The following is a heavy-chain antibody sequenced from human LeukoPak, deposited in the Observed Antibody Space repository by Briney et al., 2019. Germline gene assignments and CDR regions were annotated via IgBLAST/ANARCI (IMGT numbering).Heavy chain of an antibody. CDR2: SNPHSGDT. Sequence: ASVKVSCKASGYTFTGYYIHWVRQAPGHGLEWVGWSNPHSGDTNYGQKFQDRVTMTWDTSISTAYMELRRLEFDDTAVYYCARGYGYNAKGDWFDPWGQGTLVTVSS. CDR3: ARGYGYNAKGDWFDP. J-gene: IGHJ5*02. D-gene: IGHD5-18*01. CDR1: GYTFTGYY. V-gene: IGHV1-2*02.